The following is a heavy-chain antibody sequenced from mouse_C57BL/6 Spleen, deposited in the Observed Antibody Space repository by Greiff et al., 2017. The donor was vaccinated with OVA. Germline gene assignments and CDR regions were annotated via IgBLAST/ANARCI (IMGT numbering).Heavy chain of an antibody. Sequence: EESGPGLVKPSQSLSLTCSVTGYSITSGYYWNWIRQFPGNKLEWMGYISYDGSNNYNPSLKNRISITRDTSKNQFFLKLNSVTTEDTATYYCASEWSTGYYFDYWGQGTTLTVSS. D-gene: IGHD1-1*01. V-gene: IGHV3-6*01. CDR1: GYSITSGYY. J-gene: IGHJ2*01. CDR2: ISYDGSN. CDR3: ASEWSTGYYFDY.